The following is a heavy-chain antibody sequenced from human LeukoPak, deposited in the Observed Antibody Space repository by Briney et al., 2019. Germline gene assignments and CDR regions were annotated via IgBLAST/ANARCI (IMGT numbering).Heavy chain of an antibody. CDR3: ARDRGWSTFDM. Sequence: PGGSLRLSCAASGFTFSTYWMAWVRQAPGKGVEWVANMKEDGREKNYVDSVKGRFTISRDNAKNSLYLQMSSLRAEDTSLYYCARDRGWSTFDMWGQGTMVTVSS. CDR2: MKEDGREK. V-gene: IGHV3-7*04. D-gene: IGHD2-15*01. CDR1: GFTFSTYW. J-gene: IGHJ3*02.